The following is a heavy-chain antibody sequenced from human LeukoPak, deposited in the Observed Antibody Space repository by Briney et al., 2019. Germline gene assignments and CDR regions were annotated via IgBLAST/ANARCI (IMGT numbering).Heavy chain of an antibody. J-gene: IGHJ6*03. CDR1: GYSISSGYY. Sequence: SETLSLTCAVSGYSISSGYYWGWIRQPPGKGLEWIASIYHSGSTYYNPSLKSRITISVDTSKNQFSLKLTSMTAADTAVYYCAGRYLYYYYYYMDVWGKGTTVTVSS. CDR3: AGRYLYYYYYYMDV. V-gene: IGHV4-38-2*01. CDR2: IYHSGST. D-gene: IGHD2-2*02.